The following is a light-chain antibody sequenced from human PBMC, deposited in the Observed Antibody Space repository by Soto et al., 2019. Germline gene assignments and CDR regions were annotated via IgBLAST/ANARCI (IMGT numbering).Light chain of an antibody. J-gene: IGKJ3*01. Sequence: EIVLTQSPATLSLSPGESATLSCTASQSVSNYLAWYQQKPGQAPRLLIFDASKRATDITAKFSGRGSGTDFSITISSLEPEDFAVYYCQQRITWPPTFGPGTKVDIK. CDR3: QQRITWPPT. CDR1: QSVSNY. CDR2: DAS. V-gene: IGKV3-11*01.